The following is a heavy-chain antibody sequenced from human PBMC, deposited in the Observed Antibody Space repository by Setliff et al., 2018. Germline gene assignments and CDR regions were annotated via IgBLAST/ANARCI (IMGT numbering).Heavy chain of an antibody. CDR2: IVVGSGHT. V-gene: IGHV1-58*01. Sequence: SVKVSCKASGFSFSSSALQWVRQARGQRLEWIGWIVVGSGHTDYAQNFRERVTITRDMSTSTAYMELTSLTSEDTALYYCAARYYYDTLPYGSWGQGTRVTVSS. CDR1: GFSFSSSA. D-gene: IGHD3-22*01. CDR3: AARYYYDTLPYGS. J-gene: IGHJ5*02.